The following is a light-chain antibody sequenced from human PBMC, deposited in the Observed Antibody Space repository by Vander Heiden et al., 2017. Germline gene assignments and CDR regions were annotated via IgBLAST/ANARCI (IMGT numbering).Light chain of an antibody. CDR3: QQDNSYPIT. J-gene: IGKJ4*01. Sequence: DIQMTQSPSTLSASVGDRVTITCRDSQSISSWLAWYQQKPGKAPKLLIYKASSLESGVPSRFSGSGSGTEFTLTISSLQPDDFATYYCQQDNSYPITFGGGTKVEIK. CDR1: QSISSW. CDR2: KAS. V-gene: IGKV1-5*03.